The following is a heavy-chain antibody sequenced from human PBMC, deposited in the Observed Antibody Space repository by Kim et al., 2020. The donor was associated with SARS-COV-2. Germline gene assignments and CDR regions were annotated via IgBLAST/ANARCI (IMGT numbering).Heavy chain of an antibody. CDR3: ARGHYDSSGYYHPYYYYGMDV. V-gene: IGHV3-33*01. J-gene: IGHJ6*02. D-gene: IGHD3-22*01. CDR2: IWYDGSNK. CDR1: GFTFSSYG. Sequence: GGSLRLSCAASGFTFSSYGMHWVRQAPGKGLEWVAVIWYDGSNKYYADSVKGRFTISRDNSKNTLYLQMNSLRAEDTAVYYCARGHYDSSGYYHPYYYYGMDVWGQGTTVTVSS.